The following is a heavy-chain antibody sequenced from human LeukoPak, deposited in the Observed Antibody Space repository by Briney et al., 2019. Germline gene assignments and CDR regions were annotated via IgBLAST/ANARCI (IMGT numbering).Heavy chain of an antibody. D-gene: IGHD3-3*01. V-gene: IGHV4-59*12. J-gene: IGHJ5*02. Sequence: SETLSLTCTVSGGSISSYYWSWIRQPPGKGLEWIGYIYYSGSTNYNPSLKSRVTISVDTSKNQFSLKLSSVTAADTAVYYCARGGPRRFGVVLRGFDPWGQGTLVTVSS. CDR1: GGSISSYY. CDR3: ARGGPRRFGVVLRGFDP. CDR2: IYYSGST.